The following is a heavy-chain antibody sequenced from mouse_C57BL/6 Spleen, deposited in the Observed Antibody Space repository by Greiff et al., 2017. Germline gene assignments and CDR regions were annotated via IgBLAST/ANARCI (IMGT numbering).Heavy chain of an antibody. CDR3: ARSRYYGSSYYYYAMDY. Sequence: VQLQQSGPELVKPGASVKISCKASGYSFTGYYMNWVKQSPEKSLEWIGEINPSTGGTTYNQKFKAKATLTVDKSSSTAYMQLKSLTSEDSAVYYCARSRYYGSSYYYYAMDYWGQGTSVTVSS. V-gene: IGHV1-42*01. CDR1: GYSFTGYY. CDR2: INPSTGGT. J-gene: IGHJ4*01. D-gene: IGHD1-1*01.